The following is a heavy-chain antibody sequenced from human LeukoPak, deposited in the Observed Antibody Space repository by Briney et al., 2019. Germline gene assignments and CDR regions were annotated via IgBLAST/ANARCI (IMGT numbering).Heavy chain of an antibody. V-gene: IGHV1-18*01. CDR3: ARVDSSGYYWDLDY. CDR2: ISAYNGNT. Sequence: ASVKVSCKASGYTFTNYAINWVRQAPGQGLEWMGWISAYNGNTNYAQKLQGRVTMTTDTSTSTAYMELRSLRSDDTAVYYCARVDSSGYYWDLDYWGQGTLVTVSS. D-gene: IGHD3-22*01. CDR1: GYTFTNYA. J-gene: IGHJ4*02.